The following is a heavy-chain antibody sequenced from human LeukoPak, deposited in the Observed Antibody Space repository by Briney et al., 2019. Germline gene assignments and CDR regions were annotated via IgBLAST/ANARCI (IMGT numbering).Heavy chain of an antibody. CDR2: IYTGGTT. V-gene: IGHV3-53*01. CDR1: GFTVSSTY. D-gene: IGHD3-22*01. CDR3: AGHQRDSSAYYYMDY. Sequence: GGSLRLSCAASGFTVSSTYMSWVRQAPGKGLEWVSIIYTGGTTHHADSVKGRFTISRDISKNTLYLQMNSLRAEDTAVYYRAGHQRDSSAYYYMDYWGQGTLVTVSS. J-gene: IGHJ4*02.